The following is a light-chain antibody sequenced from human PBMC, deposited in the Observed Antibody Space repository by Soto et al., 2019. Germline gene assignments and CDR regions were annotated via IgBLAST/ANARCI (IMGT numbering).Light chain of an antibody. CDR2: SAS. V-gene: IGKV1D-12*01. CDR3: QQVVCFPWP. CDR1: KDISSS. J-gene: IGKJ1*01. Sequence: RVTQSPSSVSASVGDRVTITCQTSKDISSSVAWYQQKPGKAPNLLIFSASALHRGVPPRFSGSGSGNGFTLAVRRLQPEDFASDYCQQVVCFPWPFGQGTRVEIK.